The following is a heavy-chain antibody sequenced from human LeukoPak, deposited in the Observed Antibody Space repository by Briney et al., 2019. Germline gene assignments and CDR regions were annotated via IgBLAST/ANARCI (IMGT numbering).Heavy chain of an antibody. CDR2: IYYRGST. D-gene: IGHD6-13*01. J-gene: IGHJ4*02. Sequence: SETLSLTCIVSGASISSYYWSWIRQPPGKGLEWIGYIYYRGSTKYNPSLKSRVTISVDTSKNQFSLKLSSVTAADTAVYYCASGPYPAAGTDHQFDYWGQGTLVTVSS. CDR1: GASISSYY. V-gene: IGHV4-59*01. CDR3: ASGPYPAAGTDHQFDY.